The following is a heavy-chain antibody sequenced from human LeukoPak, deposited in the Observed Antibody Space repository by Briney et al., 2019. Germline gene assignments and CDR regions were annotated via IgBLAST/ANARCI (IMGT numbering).Heavy chain of an antibody. CDR1: GFTFSSYS. Sequence: NPGGSLRLSCAASGFTFSSYSMNWVRQAPGKGLEWVSSISSSSSYIYYADSVKGRFTISRDNAKNSLYLQMNSLRAEDTAVYYCASRGGGGLGGFDPWGQGTLVTVSS. V-gene: IGHV3-21*01. CDR3: ASRGGGGLGGFDP. D-gene: IGHD2-15*01. CDR2: ISSSSSYI. J-gene: IGHJ5*02.